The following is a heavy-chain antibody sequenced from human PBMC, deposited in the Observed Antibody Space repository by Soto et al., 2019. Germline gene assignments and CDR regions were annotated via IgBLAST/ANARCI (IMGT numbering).Heavy chain of an antibody. D-gene: IGHD1-26*01. CDR3: TKLQEASGFVTSDIQY. CDR1: GFSFGSYG. J-gene: IGHJ4*02. V-gene: IGHV3-23*01. Sequence: EVQLLESGGGLVQPGGSLRLSCATSGFSFGSYGMSWVRQAPGKGLEWVSGLSGSGGSTYYSDSVKGRFTVSRENHKSTLELQMNTLRAEDTALYCCTKLQEASGFVTSDIQYWGRGTLVTVSS. CDR2: LSGSGGST.